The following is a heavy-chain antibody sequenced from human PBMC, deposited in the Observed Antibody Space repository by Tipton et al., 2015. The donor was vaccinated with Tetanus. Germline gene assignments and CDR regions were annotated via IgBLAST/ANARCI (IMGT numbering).Heavy chain of an antibody. J-gene: IGHJ4*02. V-gene: IGHV1-69*01. CDR3: ASAPTHISQASDY. D-gene: IGHD2-21*01. CDR1: GGTFTNYA. Sequence: QLVQSGPEVKKPGSSVKVSCKASGGTFTNYALSWARQAPGQRLEWVGGVTPIFGTTNSAPKFQGRVTITAEESTNSAYMELSSLTSEDTAVYYCASAPTHISQASDYWGQGTQITVSS. CDR2: VTPIFGTT.